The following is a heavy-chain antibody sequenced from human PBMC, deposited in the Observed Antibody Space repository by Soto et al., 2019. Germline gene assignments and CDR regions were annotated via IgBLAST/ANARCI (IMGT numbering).Heavy chain of an antibody. CDR3: ARGGGGVYYDSSGYDAFDI. D-gene: IGHD3-22*01. V-gene: IGHV1-18*01. CDR1: GYTFTSYG. CDR2: ISAYNGNT. J-gene: IGHJ3*02. Sequence: ASVKVSCKASGYTFTSYGISWVRQAPGQGLEWMGWISAYNGNTNYAQKLQGRVTMTTDTSTSTAYMELRSLRSDDTAVFYWARGGGGVYYDSSGYDAFDIWGQGTMVTVSS.